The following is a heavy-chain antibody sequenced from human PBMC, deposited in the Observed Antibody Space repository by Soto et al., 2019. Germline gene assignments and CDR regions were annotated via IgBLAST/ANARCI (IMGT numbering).Heavy chain of an antibody. J-gene: IGHJ6*03. V-gene: IGHV1-8*01. Sequence: ASVKVSCKASGYTFTSYDINWVRQAIGQGLEWMGWMNPNSCNTGYAQKFQGRVTMTRNTSISTAYMELSSLRSKDTAVYYCARVVRVTMVRGVIKFRYYHYYMDVWGKGTTVTVSS. CDR3: ARVVRVTMVRGVIKFRYYHYYMDV. CDR2: MNPNSCNT. D-gene: IGHD3-10*01. CDR1: GYTFTSYD.